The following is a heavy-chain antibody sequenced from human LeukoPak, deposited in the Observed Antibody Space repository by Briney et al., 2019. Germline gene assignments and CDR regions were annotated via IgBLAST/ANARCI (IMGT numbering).Heavy chain of an antibody. CDR2: INQNGGEN. CDR1: GFTFSDFW. CDR3: SRDGKAPWPLFGL. V-gene: IGHV3-7*01. D-gene: IGHD1-26*01. Sequence: GGSLTLSCAVSGFTFSDFWMNWVRQAPGKELEWVASINQNGGENYYVDSVKGRFTVSRDNPRNSLYLQMSSLRAEDTAVYYFSRDGKAPWPLFGLWGQGALVTVSS. J-gene: IGHJ4*03.